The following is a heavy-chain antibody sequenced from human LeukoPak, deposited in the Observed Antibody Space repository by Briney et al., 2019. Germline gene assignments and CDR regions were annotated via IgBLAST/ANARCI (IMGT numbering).Heavy chain of an antibody. CDR2: ISGSAGST. CDR3: ARGGGLDV. CDR1: GFTFSSHA. Sequence: GGSLRLSCAASGFTFSSHAMSWVRQAPGEGLEWVSGISGSAGSTHYADSVKGRFTISRDNAKNSLYLQMSNLRAEDTAVYFCARGGGLDVWGQGATVTVSS. V-gene: IGHV3-23*01. D-gene: IGHD3-16*01. J-gene: IGHJ6*02.